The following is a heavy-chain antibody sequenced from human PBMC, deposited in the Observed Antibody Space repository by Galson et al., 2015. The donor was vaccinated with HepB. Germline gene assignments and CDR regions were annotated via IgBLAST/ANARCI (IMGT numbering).Heavy chain of an antibody. CDR3: ARILGYGAFDI. D-gene: IGHD5-12*01. Sequence: PALVKPTQTLTLTCTFSGFSLSTSGMRVSWIRQPPGKALEWLARIDWDDDKFYSTSLKTRLTIPKDTSKNQVVLTMTNMDPVDTATYYCARILGYGAFDIWGQGTMVTVSS. V-gene: IGHV2-70*04. CDR2: IDWDDDK. CDR1: GFSLSTSGMR. J-gene: IGHJ3*02.